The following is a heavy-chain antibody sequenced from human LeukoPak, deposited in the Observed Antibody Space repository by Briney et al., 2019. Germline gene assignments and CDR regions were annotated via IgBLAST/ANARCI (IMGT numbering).Heavy chain of an antibody. CDR3: AKSWSYHWYFDL. D-gene: IGHD1-26*01. CDR2: ISGSGGST. Sequence: PGESLRLSCAASGFTFSSYAMSWVRQAPGKGLELVSAISGSGGSTYYADSVKGRFTISRDNSKNTLYLQMNSRRAEDTAVYYCAKSWSYHWYFDLWGRGTLVTVSS. CDR1: GFTFSSYA. V-gene: IGHV3-23*01. J-gene: IGHJ2*01.